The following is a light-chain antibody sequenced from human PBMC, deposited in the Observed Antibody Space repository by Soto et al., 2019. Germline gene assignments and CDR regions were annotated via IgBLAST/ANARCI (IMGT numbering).Light chain of an antibody. CDR3: QQEYNWHRT. Sequence: TPSPSTXCVSPTARATLSCRASQRISSNLAWYKKRPGQDXRXXXYGASNRAPGIQARFSGSGSEKEFTLTISSMQSEEFEVYYCQQEYNWHRTFGEGTRLEI. CDR2: GAS. J-gene: IGKJ5*01. CDR1: QRISSN. V-gene: IGKV3D-15*01.